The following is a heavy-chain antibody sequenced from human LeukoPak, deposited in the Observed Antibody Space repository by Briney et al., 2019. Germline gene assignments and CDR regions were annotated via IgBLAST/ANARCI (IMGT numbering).Heavy chain of an antibody. CDR2: IYYSGST. D-gene: IGHD1-26*01. CDR1: GGSISSGGYY. CDR3: ARVGATPRYYNYYGMDV. J-gene: IGHJ6*02. Sequence: SETLSLTCTVSGGSISSGGYYWSWIRQHPGKGLEWIGYIYYSGSTYYNPSLKSRVTISVDTSKNQFPLKLTSVTAADTAVYYCARVGATPRYYNYYGMDVWGQGTTVTVSS. V-gene: IGHV4-31*03.